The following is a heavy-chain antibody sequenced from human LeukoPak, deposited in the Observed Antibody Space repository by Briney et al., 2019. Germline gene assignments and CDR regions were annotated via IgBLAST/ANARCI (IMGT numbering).Heavy chain of an antibody. D-gene: IGHD3-9*01. CDR2: INPSGGST. CDR1: GYTFTSYY. CDR3: ARDPLRYFDWRSSYFDY. J-gene: IGHJ4*02. Sequence: ASVKVSCKASGYTFTSYYMHWVRQAPGEGLEWMGIINPSGGSTSYAQKFQGRVTMTRDMSTSTVYMELSSLRSEDTAVYYCARDPLRYFDWRSSYFDYWGQGTLVTVSS. V-gene: IGHV1-46*01.